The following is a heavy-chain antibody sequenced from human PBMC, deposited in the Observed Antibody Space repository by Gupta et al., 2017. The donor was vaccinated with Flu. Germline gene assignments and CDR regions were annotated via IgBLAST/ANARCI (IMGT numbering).Heavy chain of an antibody. CDR2: INPNSGIA. D-gene: IGHD6-25*01. V-gene: IGHV1-2*02. Sequence: IHWVRQTPKHGLEWMGWINPNSGIAQYAQKFEGRVTFTGDTSSNTVYMDLRGLRTEDTAIYYCARDIAAAPTDYWGQGTLVSVSS. CDR3: ARDIAAAPTDY. J-gene: IGHJ4*02.